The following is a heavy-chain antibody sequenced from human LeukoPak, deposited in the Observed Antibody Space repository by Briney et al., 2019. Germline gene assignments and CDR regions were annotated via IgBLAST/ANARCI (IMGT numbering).Heavy chain of an antibody. CDR1: GGSFSGYY. CDR2: INHSGGT. CDR3: ARGTPTVTTPRD. J-gene: IGHJ4*02. V-gene: IGHV4-34*01. D-gene: IGHD4-17*01. Sequence: PSETLSLTCAVYGGSFSGYYWSWIRQPPGKGLEWIGEINHSGGTSYNPSLKSRLTISVDTSKNQFSLKLSSVTAADTAVYYCARGTPTVTTPRDWGQGTLVTVSS.